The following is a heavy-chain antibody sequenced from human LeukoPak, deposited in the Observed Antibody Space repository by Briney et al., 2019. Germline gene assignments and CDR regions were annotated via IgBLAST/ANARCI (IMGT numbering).Heavy chain of an antibody. CDR2: IFFDGETK. CDR1: GFKFSDKA. J-gene: IGHJ4*02. Sequence: GGSLRLSCAGTGFKFSDKAMHWVRQAPGKGLEWVAVIFFDGETKYYSASVKGRFTISRDNSQNTLSLQMNNLSAEDTAIYYCARDPRGPMGYDSSARDTFDYWGQGTLVTVAS. CDR3: ARDPRGPMGYDSSARDTFDY. D-gene: IGHD3-22*01. V-gene: IGHV3-30*03.